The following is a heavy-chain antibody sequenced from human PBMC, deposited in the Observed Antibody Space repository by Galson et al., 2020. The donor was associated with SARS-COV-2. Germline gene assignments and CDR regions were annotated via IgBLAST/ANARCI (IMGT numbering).Heavy chain of an antibody. J-gene: IGHJ5*02. V-gene: IGHV3-30*18. D-gene: IGHD3-9*01. CDR3: AKRDTIFAFRGNKFDP. CDR1: GFTFTNYG. Sequence: GGSLRLSCVASGFTFTNYGMHWVRQAPGKGLEWVAVISYEGSLKYYADSLKGRFSISRDNSKNTLYLQMNSLRPEDTAVYYCAKRDTIFAFRGNKFDPWGQGTLVTVSS. CDR2: ISYEGSLK.